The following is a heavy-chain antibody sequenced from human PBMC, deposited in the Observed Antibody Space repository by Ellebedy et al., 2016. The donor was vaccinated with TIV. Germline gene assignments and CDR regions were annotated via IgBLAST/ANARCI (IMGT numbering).Heavy chain of an antibody. CDR1: GYSFTSQW. Sequence: GESLKISCKVSGYSFTSQWIGWVRQMPGKGPEWMGIIYPGYSATRYNPSFQGQVTISADKSVSTAYLQWSSLEASDTAMYYCARAVASSGPPDAFDIWGQGTMVTVSS. CDR3: ARAVASSGPPDAFDI. J-gene: IGHJ3*02. CDR2: IYPGYSAT. V-gene: IGHV5-51*01. D-gene: IGHD3-22*01.